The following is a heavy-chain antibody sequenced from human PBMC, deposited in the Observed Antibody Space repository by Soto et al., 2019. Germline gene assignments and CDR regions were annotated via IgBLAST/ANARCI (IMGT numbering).Heavy chain of an antibody. CDR3: ARGDSSGYYLNFDY. CDR1: GYTFTSYG. D-gene: IGHD3-22*01. CDR2: ISTYNGNT. V-gene: IGHV1-18*01. Sequence: ASVKVSCKASGYTFTSYGISWVRQAPGQGLEWMGWISTYNGNTNFTQKLQGRVTMTTDTSTSTAYMELGSLRSDDTAVYYGARGDSSGYYLNFDYWGQGTLVTVPS. J-gene: IGHJ4*02.